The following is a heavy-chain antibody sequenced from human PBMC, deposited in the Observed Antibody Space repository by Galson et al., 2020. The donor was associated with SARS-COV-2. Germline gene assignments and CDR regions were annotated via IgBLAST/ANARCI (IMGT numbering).Heavy chain of an antibody. D-gene: IGHD5-12*01. CDR3: SSDLYPGYGRNF. J-gene: IGHJ4*02. Sequence: SETLSLTCTVSGGSISSYYWSWIRQPAGKGLEWIGRIYSGGTTNYNPSLKSRLTMSIDTSKSQFSLKLSSVTAADTAVYYCSSDLYPGYGRNFWGRGTLVTVSS. CDR1: GGSISSYY. CDR2: IYSGGTT. V-gene: IGHV4-4*07.